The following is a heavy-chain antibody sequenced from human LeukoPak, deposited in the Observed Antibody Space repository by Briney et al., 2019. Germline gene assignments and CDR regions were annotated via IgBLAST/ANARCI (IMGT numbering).Heavy chain of an antibody. Sequence: HRASVKVSCKASGGTFSSYAISWVRQAPGQGLEWMGWISAYNGNTNYAQKLQGRVTMTTDTSTSTAYMELRSLRSDDTAVYYCARSGYSSGLGLRGDDYWGQGTLVTVSS. J-gene: IGHJ4*02. CDR1: GGTFSSYA. D-gene: IGHD6-19*01. CDR3: ARSGYSSGLGLRGDDY. CDR2: ISAYNGNT. V-gene: IGHV1-18*01.